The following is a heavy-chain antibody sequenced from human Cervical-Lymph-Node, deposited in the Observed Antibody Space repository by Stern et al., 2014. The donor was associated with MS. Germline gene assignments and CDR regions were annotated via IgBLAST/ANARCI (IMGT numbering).Heavy chain of an antibody. CDR1: GFTFTSYW. CDR3: ARALRRENDAFDI. J-gene: IGHJ3*02. V-gene: IGHV3-74*02. Sequence: EVQLVQSGGGLVQPGGSLRLSCAASGFTFTSYWMHWVRQAPGKGLEWVSRLNRGGGANAYADSVKGRFTITRANARNTVYLQMSGLRAEDTAVYYCARALRRENDAFDIWGQGTMVTVSS. CDR2: LNRGGGAN.